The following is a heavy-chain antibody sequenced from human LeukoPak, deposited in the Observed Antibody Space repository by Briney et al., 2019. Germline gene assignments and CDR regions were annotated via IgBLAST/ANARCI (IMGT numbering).Heavy chain of an antibody. J-gene: IGHJ3*02. Sequence: SETLPLTCTVSGGSISSGNYYWSWIRQPAGKGLEWIGRIYTSGSTNYNPSLKGRVTISVDTSKNQFSLKLSSVPAADTAVYYCAAYDFWSGHHAFDIWGRGTMVSVSS. CDR1: GGSISSGNYY. V-gene: IGHV4-61*02. D-gene: IGHD3-3*01. CDR3: AAYDFWSGHHAFDI. CDR2: IYTSGST.